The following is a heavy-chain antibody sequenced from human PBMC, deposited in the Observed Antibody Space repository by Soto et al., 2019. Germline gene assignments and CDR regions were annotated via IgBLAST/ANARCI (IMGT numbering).Heavy chain of an antibody. D-gene: IGHD1-26*01. Sequence: SETLSLTCTVSGDSISSNSHYWGWIRQPPGKGLESIANIYYDGNTNYNPSLKSRVTMSLDTSKNQFSLRLSSVTAADTAVYYCASGRGGGAGEYFDFWGQGALVTVSS. V-gene: IGHV4-39*01. CDR2: IYYDGNT. CDR3: ASGRGGGAGEYFDF. J-gene: IGHJ4*02. CDR1: GDSISSNSHY.